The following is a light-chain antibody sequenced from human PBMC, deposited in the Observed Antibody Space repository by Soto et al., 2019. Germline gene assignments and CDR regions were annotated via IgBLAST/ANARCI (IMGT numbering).Light chain of an antibody. Sequence: DIQMTQSPSTLSASVGDRVTITCRASQSISSWLAWYQQKPGKAPKLLIYDASSLESGVPSRFSGSGSVTEFTLTISSLLPDDFASYYCQQYIRYSVTFGGVTKVEIK. J-gene: IGKJ4*01. V-gene: IGKV1-5*01. CDR2: DAS. CDR1: QSISSW. CDR3: QQYIRYSVT.